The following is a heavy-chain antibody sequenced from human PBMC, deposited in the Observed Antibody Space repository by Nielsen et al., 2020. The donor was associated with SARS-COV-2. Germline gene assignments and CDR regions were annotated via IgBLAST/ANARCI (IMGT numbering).Heavy chain of an antibody. CDR2: LFSTDKK. D-gene: IGHD3-10*01. V-gene: IGHV2-26*01. Sequence: SGPTLVKPTETLTLTCTVSGFSLSDVRMGVIWIRKPPGTALEWLAHLFSTDKKSYITSLKRRLTISKDTSKSQVVLTMTNMDPVDTATYYCAHRRATMILGWFDPWGQGTLVTVSS. CDR1: GFSLSDVRMG. J-gene: IGHJ5*02. CDR3: AHRRATMILGWFDP.